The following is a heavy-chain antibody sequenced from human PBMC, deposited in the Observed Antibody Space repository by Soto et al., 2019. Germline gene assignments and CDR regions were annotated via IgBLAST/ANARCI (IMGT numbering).Heavy chain of an antibody. J-gene: IGHJ3*02. CDR3: VKSNDQQLVEGGPFDM. D-gene: IGHD6-13*01. Sequence: EAQLVESGGGLVQPGRSLRLSCAASGFTFDDFAMHWVRQAPGKGLEWVSGINWSGGSSGYSDSVKGRFTISRDNAKNSLSLQMNRLRVEDTALFYCVKSNDQQLVEGGPFDMWGQGTMVTVSS. V-gene: IGHV3-9*01. CDR1: GFTFDDFA. CDR2: INWSGGSS.